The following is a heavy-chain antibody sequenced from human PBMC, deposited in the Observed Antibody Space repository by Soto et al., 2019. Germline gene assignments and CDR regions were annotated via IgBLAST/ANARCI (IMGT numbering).Heavy chain of an antibody. CDR1: GYTLAELS. Sequence: ASVKVSCKVSGYTLAELSRHWVRQAPGKGLEWMGWFNPKNGDTNYAQKFQGRVTMTRDTSISTAYMELSRLRSDDTAVYYCARDSGYENYFDYWGQGTLVTVSS. D-gene: IGHD5-12*01. J-gene: IGHJ4*02. CDR3: ARDSGYENYFDY. CDR2: FNPKNGDT. V-gene: IGHV1-2*02.